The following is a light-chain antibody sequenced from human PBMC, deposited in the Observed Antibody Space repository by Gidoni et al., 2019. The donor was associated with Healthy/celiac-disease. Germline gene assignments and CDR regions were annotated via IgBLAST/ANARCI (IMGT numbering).Light chain of an antibody. CDR2: GAS. CDR3: QQYGSSPWT. V-gene: IGKV3-20*01. J-gene: IGKJ1*01. CDR1: QSVSSSY. Sequence: EIVLTQSHGTLSLSPGERPTLSCRASQSVSSSYLAWYQQKPGQAPRLLIYGASSRATGIPDRFSGSGSGTDFTLTISRLGPEDFAVYYCQQYGSSPWTFGQGTKVEIK.